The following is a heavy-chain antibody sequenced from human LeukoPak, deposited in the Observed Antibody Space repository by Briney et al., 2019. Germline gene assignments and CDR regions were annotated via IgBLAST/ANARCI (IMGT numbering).Heavy chain of an antibody. J-gene: IGHJ4*02. D-gene: IGHD3-22*01. CDR2: IYYSGST. Sequence: SETLSLTCTVSGGSISSYYWSWIRQPPGKGLEWIGYIYYSGSTNYNPSLKSRVTISVDTSKNQFSLKLSSVTAVDTAVYYCARSDGGYFVYWGQGTLVTVSS. CDR3: ARSDGGYFVY. CDR1: GGSISSYY. V-gene: IGHV4-59*01.